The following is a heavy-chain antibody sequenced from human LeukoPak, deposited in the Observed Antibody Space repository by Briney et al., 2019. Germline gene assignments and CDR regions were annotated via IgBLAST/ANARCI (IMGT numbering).Heavy chain of an antibody. CDR3: ARGRAKSSSSFRYYYYMDV. V-gene: IGHV4-34*01. CDR2: INHSGST. CDR1: GGSFSGYY. D-gene: IGHD6-13*01. J-gene: IGHJ6*03. Sequence: SETLSLTCAVYGGSFSGYYWSWIRQPPGKGLEWIGEINHSGSTNYNPSLKSRVTISVDTSENQFSLKLSSVTAADTAVYYCARGRAKSSSSFRYYYYMDVWGKGTTVTVSS.